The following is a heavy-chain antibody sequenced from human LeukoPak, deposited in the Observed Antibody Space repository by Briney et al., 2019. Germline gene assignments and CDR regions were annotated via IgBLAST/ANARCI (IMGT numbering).Heavy chain of an antibody. V-gene: IGHV3-30-3*01. CDR3: ARAPSDFDY. Sequence: GGSLRLSCAASGFTFSSYAMHWVRQAPGKGLEWVAVISYDGSNKYYADSVKGRFTISRDNSKNTLYLQMNSLRAEDTAVYYCARAPSDFDYWGQGTLVTVSS. CDR2: ISYDGSNK. CDR1: GFTFSSYA. J-gene: IGHJ4*02. D-gene: IGHD6-6*01.